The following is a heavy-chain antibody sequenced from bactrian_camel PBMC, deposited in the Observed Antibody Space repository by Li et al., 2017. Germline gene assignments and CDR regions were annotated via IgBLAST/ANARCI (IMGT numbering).Heavy chain of an antibody. CDR1: RSTPDRHSGYC. Sequence: DVQLVESGGGSVQAGGSLRLSCVASRSTPDRHSGYCMGWFRQVPGKEREMVAQIQDDGAKHYDSTAEGRFTISKDAAKDTLDLRMTSLKPEDSGMYYCAVDGPVAFCSDYPSDFRGWGQGTQVTV. CDR3: AVDGPVAFCSDYPSDFRG. D-gene: IGHD2*01. J-gene: IGHJ4*01. CDR2: IQDDGAK. V-gene: IGHV3S67*01.